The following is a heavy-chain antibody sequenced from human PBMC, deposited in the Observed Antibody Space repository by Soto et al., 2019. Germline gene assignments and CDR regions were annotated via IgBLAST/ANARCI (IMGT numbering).Heavy chain of an antibody. CDR3: ASNYAYAKGYYFYGIDV. J-gene: IGHJ6*02. CDR1: GFTFRNYW. CDR2: VHSDGDTT. Sequence: EVKLVESGGGLVQPGGSLRLSCAASGFTFRNYWMHWVRQAPGKGLVWVSRVHSDGDTTYYADSVKGRFTISRDNAKNTLQLQMNSLGAEDTAVYYCASNYAYAKGYYFYGIDVWGQGTTVTVSS. V-gene: IGHV3-74*01. D-gene: IGHD3-16*01.